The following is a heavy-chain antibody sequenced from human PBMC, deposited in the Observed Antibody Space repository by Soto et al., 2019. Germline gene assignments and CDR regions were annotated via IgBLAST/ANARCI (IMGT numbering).Heavy chain of an antibody. CDR2: ISSSGSST. V-gene: IGHV3-11*01. Sequence: QVQLVESGGGLVKPGGSLRLSCVASGFTFSDYYMSWIRQAPGKGLEWVSYISSSGSSTYYADSVKGRFTISRDNGKNSLYLQMNSLRAEDTAVYYCARRWSYSDYGGYAFDIWGQGTMVTVSS. J-gene: IGHJ3*02. CDR3: ARRWSYSDYGGYAFDI. D-gene: IGHD4-17*01. CDR1: GFTFSDYY.